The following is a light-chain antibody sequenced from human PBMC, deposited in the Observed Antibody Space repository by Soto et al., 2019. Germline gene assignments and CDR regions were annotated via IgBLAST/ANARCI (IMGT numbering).Light chain of an antibody. CDR1: SSNIGNNY. Sequence: QSVLTQPPSVSAAPGQKVTISCSGSSSNIGNNYVSWYQQLPGTAPKLLIYDNNKRPSEIPDRFSGSKSGTSATLGITGLQTGDEADYYCGTWDSSLSAGKLGVVFGGGTKLTVL. CDR2: DNN. J-gene: IGLJ2*01. V-gene: IGLV1-51*01. CDR3: GTWDSSLSAGKLGVV.